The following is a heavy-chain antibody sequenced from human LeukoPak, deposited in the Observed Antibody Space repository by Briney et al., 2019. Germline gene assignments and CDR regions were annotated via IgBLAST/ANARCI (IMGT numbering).Heavy chain of an antibody. J-gene: IGHJ4*02. CDR1: GGSISSYY. V-gene: IGHV4-59*01. CDR3: ARGGGYLYYFDY. CDR2: IYYSGST. D-gene: IGHD5-12*01. Sequence: PSETLSLTCTVSGGSISSYYWSWMRQPPGKGLEWIGYIYYSGSTNYNPSLTSRVTISVDTSKNQFSLKLSSVTAADTAVYYCARGGGYLYYFDYWGQGTLVTVSS.